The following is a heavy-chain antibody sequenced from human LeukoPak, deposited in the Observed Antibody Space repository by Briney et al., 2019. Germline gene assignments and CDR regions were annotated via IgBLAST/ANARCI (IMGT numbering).Heavy chain of an antibody. J-gene: IGHJ3*01. CDR2: IHYSGST. V-gene: IGHV4-59*01. CDR1: GGSISSYY. CDR3: ARVPGGGTAAN. D-gene: IGHD1-7*01. Sequence: SETLSLTCTVSGGSISSYYWSWIRQPPGKGLDWIGYIHYSGSTNYSPSLKSRVIISVDTSKNQFSLKLSSVTAADTAVYYCARVPGGGTAANWGQGTMVTVSS.